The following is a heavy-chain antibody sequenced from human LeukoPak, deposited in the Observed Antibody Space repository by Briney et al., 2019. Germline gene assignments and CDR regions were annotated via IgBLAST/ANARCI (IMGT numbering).Heavy chain of an antibody. CDR2: ISAYNGNT. Sequence: ASVKVSCKASGYTFTSYGISWVRQAPGQGLEWMGWISAYNGNTNYAQKLQGRVTMTTDTSTSTAYMELRSPRSDDTAVYYCARVDYGDYVGYFDYWGQGTLVTVSS. V-gene: IGHV1-18*01. J-gene: IGHJ4*02. CDR3: ARVDYGDYVGYFDY. CDR1: GYTFTSYG. D-gene: IGHD4-17*01.